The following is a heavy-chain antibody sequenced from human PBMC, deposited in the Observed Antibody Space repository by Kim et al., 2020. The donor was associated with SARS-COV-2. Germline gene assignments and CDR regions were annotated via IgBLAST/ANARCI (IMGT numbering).Heavy chain of an antibody. D-gene: IGHD1-1*01. CDR1: GFTFSDYY. CDR3: GRWNDAQDH. J-gene: IGHJ4*02. Sequence: GGSLRLSCAASGFTFSDYYMSWIRQAPGKGLECVAYISGSGNAIYFADSVKGRFTISRDSAKNSLYLQMNSLRAEDTAVYYCGRWNDAQDHWGQGTLVIVSS. CDR2: ISGSGNAI. V-gene: IGHV3-11*04.